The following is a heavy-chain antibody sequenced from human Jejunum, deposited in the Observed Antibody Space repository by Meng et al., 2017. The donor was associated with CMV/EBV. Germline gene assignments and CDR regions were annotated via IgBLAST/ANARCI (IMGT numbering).Heavy chain of an antibody. CDR3: ARIPVTSGSSYGSDV. J-gene: IGHJ6*02. D-gene: IGHD4-17*01. V-gene: IGHV1-18*01. CDR1: YTFSTYA. Sequence: YTFSTYAIAWVRQAPGRGLEWMGWVSAYNGDTNYAHQLHGRVSMTTDTSTTTAYMELRSLRSDDTGVYYCARIPVTSGSSYGSDVWGQGATVTVSS. CDR2: VSAYNGDT.